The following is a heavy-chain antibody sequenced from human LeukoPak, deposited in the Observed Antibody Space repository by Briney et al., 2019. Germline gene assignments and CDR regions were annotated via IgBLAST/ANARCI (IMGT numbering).Heavy chain of an antibody. D-gene: IGHD2-2*02. CDR2: FNGSGRGT. Sequence: PGGSLRLSCAASGFTFSSSAMTWVRQAPGKGLEWVSSFNGSGRGTYYSDSVKGRFTILRDNSKNTLYLQMHSLRAEDTAVYYCAKASRRLCSSSSCYTLDSWGQGTLVTVSS. V-gene: IGHV3-23*01. CDR1: GFTFSSSA. CDR3: AKASRRLCSSSSCYTLDS. J-gene: IGHJ4*02.